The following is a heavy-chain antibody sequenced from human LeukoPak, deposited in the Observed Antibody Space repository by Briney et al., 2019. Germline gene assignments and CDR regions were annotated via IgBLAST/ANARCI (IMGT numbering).Heavy chain of an antibody. J-gene: IGHJ4*02. V-gene: IGHV3-21*01. CDR2: TSSSSYI. CDR1: GFTFRSYN. Sequence: GGSLRLSCAASGFTFRSYNMNWVRQAPGKRPEWVSSTSSSSYIYYADSVKGRFTISRDNAKNSLYLQMNSLRAEDTALYYCARGASRADYRGQGTLVTVSS. CDR3: ARGASRADY.